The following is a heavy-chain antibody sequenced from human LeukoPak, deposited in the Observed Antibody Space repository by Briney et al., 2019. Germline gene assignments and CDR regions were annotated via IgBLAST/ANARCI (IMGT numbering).Heavy chain of an antibody. CDR2: INHSGST. J-gene: IGHJ4*02. Sequence: SSETLSLTCAVYGGSFSGYYWSWIRQPPGKGLEWIGEINHSGSTNYNPSLKSRVTISVDTSKNQFSLKLSSVTAADTAVYYCATIYDSSGYYHYWGQGTLVTDSS. V-gene: IGHV4-34*01. CDR3: ATIYDSSGYYHY. CDR1: GGSFSGYY. D-gene: IGHD3-22*01.